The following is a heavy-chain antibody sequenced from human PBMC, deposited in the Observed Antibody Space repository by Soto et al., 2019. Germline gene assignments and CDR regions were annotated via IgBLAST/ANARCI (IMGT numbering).Heavy chain of an antibody. J-gene: IGHJ4*02. D-gene: IGHD2-8*01. CDR2: INHSGST. CDR1: GGSFSGYY. Sequence: SETLSLTCAVYGGSFSGYYWSWIRQPPGKGLEWIGEINHSGSTNYNPSLKSRVTISVDTSKNQFSLKLSSVTAADTAVYYCARSPRYTNGVCYRFRFDYWGQGTLVTVSS. CDR3: ARSPRYTNGVCYRFRFDY. V-gene: IGHV4-34*01.